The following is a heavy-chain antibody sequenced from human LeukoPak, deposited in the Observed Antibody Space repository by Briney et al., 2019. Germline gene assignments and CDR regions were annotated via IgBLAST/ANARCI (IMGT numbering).Heavy chain of an antibody. V-gene: IGHV3-7*01. CDR2: IKHDGSEN. CDR3: ARPLGSAAGTISYYYGMDV. D-gene: IGHD6-13*01. J-gene: IGHJ6*04. Sequence: PGGSLRLSCAASGFTFSSYWMSWVRQAPGKGLEWVANIKHDGSENYYVDSVKGRFTISRDNAKNSLSLQMNSLRAEDTAVYYCARPLGSAAGTISYYYGMDVWGEVTTVTVSS. CDR1: GFTFSSYW.